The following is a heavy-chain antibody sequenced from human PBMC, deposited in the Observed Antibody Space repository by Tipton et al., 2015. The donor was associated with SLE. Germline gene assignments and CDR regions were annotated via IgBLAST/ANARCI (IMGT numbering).Heavy chain of an antibody. D-gene: IGHD2-15*01. J-gene: IGHJ6*02. CDR3: ARHIVVVVAATQGEIYGMDV. V-gene: IGHV4-59*01. Sequence: LRLSCTVSGGSISSYYWSWIRQPPGKGLEWIGYIYYSGSTNYNPSLKSRVTISVDTSKNQFSLKLSSVTAADTAVYYCARHIVVVVAATQGEIYGMDVWGQGTTVTVSS. CDR2: IYYSGST. CDR1: GGSISSYY.